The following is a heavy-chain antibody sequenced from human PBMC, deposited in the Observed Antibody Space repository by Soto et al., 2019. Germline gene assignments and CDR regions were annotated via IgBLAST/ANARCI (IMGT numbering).Heavy chain of an antibody. D-gene: IGHD2-2*01. CDR3: APAPVGSCSSIRCYPFDL. Sequence: GSLRLSCAASGFTFSNYAMNWVRQAPGRGLEWVSSMTSGGADTYYAASVRGRFVISRDDSKNTLSLQMNSLRVEDTAVYHSAPAPVGSCSSIRCYPFDLWGQGTLVTVSS. J-gene: IGHJ4*02. CDR2: MTSGGADT. CDR1: GFTFSNYA. V-gene: IGHV3-23*01.